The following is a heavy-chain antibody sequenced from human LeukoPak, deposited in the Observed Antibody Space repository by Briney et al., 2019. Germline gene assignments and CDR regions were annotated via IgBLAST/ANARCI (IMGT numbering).Heavy chain of an antibody. CDR2: IKQDGSEK. D-gene: IGHD3-3*01. CDR1: GFTFSSYW. Sequence: GGSVRLSCAASGFTFSSYWMSWVRQAPGKGLEWVANIKQDGSEKYYVDYVKGRFTISRDNAKNSLYREMNSLRVEDTAVYYCARAGYDFWSGSYIDYWGQGTLVTVSS. CDR3: ARAGYDFWSGSYIDY. V-gene: IGHV3-7*01. J-gene: IGHJ4*02.